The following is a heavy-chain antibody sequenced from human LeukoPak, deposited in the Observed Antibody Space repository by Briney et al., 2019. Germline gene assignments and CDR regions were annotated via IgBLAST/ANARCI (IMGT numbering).Heavy chain of an antibody. Sequence: PGGSLRLSCAASGFTFRTYALHWVRQAPGKGLEYVSAISTNGDSTYYADSVKGRFTISRDNARNSLFLQVNSLRAEDTAVYYCARSGSGYLDYWGQGTLVTVSS. CDR1: GFTFRTYA. D-gene: IGHD6-19*01. CDR3: ARSGSGYLDY. V-gene: IGHV3-64*02. J-gene: IGHJ4*02. CDR2: ISTNGDST.